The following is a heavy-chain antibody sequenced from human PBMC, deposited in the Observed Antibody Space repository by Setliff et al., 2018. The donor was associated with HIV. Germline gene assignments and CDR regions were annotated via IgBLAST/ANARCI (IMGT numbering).Heavy chain of an antibody. CDR1: GGSISSYY. D-gene: IGHD1-26*01. CDR3: ARSIVGAAISAFDI. V-gene: IGHV4-59*01. J-gene: IGHJ3*02. Sequence: KPSETLSLTCNVSGGSISSYYWSWIRQPPGKGLEWLGYIYYSGSTNYSPSLKSRVTISIDTSENQFALNLRSVTAADAAVYFCARSIVGAAISAFDIWGQGTMVTVSS. CDR2: IYYSGST.